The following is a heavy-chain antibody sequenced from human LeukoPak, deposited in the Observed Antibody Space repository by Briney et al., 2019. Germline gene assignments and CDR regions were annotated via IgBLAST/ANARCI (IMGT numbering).Heavy chain of an antibody. CDR2: IIPIFGTA. V-gene: IGHV1-69*01. Sequence: ASVKVSCKASGGTFSSYAISWVRQAPGQGLEWMGGIIPIFGTANYAQKFQGRVTITADESTSTAYMELSSLRSEDTAVYYCASKRGYSYGLDYWGQGTLVTVPS. CDR1: GGTFSSYA. CDR3: ASKRGYSYGLDY. J-gene: IGHJ4*02. D-gene: IGHD5-18*01.